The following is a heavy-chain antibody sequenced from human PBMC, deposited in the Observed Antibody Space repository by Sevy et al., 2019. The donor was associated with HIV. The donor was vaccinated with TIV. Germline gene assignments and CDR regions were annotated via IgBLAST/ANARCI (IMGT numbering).Heavy chain of an antibody. J-gene: IGHJ4*02. D-gene: IGHD1-26*01. CDR2: ISGLSNYI. Sequence: GGSLRLSCAASGFSFSSYSMNWVCQAPGKGLEWVSAISGLSNYIYYAESLKGRFIISRDNAKNTMYLQMNSLRAGDTAVYYCATGPPDGSYDYFDYWGQGTLVTVSS. V-gene: IGHV3-21*06. CDR3: ATGPPDGSYDYFDY. CDR1: GFSFSSYS.